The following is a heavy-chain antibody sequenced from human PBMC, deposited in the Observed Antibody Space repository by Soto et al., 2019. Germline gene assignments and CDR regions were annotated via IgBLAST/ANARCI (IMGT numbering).Heavy chain of an antibody. Sequence: ASVKVSCKASGYTFTSYGISWVRQAPGQGLEWMGWISAYNGNTNYAQKLQGRVTMTTDTSTSTAYMELRSLRSDDTAVYYYARVQLDVGFVVEPAATQGDAFDIWGQGKMVTVSS. J-gene: IGHJ3*02. V-gene: IGHV1-18*01. CDR3: ARVQLDVGFVVEPAATQGDAFDI. CDR2: ISAYNGNT. CDR1: GYTFTSYG. D-gene: IGHD2-2*01.